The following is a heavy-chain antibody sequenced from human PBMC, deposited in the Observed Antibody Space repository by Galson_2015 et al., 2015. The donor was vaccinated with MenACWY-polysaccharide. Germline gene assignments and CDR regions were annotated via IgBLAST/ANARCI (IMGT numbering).Heavy chain of an antibody. CDR1: GYSFISYA. V-gene: IGHV7-4-1*02. CDR2: IDTNTGNP. Sequence: VTVSCKASGYSFISYALNWVRQAPGPGLEWMGWIDTNTGNPTYARGFTGRFVFSLDTSVSTAYLQISSLKAEDTAVYYCARDYGRKQWLVPGDFWGQGTLVTVSS. D-gene: IGHD6-19*01. J-gene: IGHJ4*02. CDR3: ARDYGRKQWLVPGDF.